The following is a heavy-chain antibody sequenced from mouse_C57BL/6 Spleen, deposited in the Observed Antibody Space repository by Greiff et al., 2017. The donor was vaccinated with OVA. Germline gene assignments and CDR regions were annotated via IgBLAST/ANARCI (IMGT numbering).Heavy chain of an antibody. CDR3: ARGGYFDY. CDR1: GYTFTSYW. Sequence: VQLQQPGAELVMPGASVKLSCKASGYTFTSYWMHWVKRRPGQGLEWIGEIDPSDSYTNYNQKFKGKSTLTVDKSSSTAYMQLSSLTSEDSAVYYCARGGYFDYWGQGTTLTVSS. V-gene: IGHV1-69*01. J-gene: IGHJ2*01. CDR2: IDPSDSYT.